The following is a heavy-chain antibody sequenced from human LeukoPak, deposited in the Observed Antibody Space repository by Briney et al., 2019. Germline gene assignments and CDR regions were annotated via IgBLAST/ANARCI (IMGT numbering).Heavy chain of an antibody. CDR1: GYTFTSYA. J-gene: IGHJ5*02. D-gene: IGHD2-2*01. Sequence: ASVKVSCKASGYTFTSYAMHWVRQAPGQRLEWMGWINAGNGNTKYSQKFQGRVTITRDTSASTAYMELSSLRSEDTAVYYCARDEVGYCSSTSCYAEVYNWFDPWAREPWSPSPQ. CDR3: ARDEVGYCSSTSCYAEVYNWFDP. CDR2: INAGNGNT. V-gene: IGHV1-3*01.